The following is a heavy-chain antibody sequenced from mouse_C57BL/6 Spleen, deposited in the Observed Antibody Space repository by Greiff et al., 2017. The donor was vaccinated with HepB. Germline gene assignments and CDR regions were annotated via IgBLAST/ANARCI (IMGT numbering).Heavy chain of an antibody. V-gene: IGHV1-50*01. D-gene: IGHD1-1*01. CDR2: IDPSDSYT. J-gene: IGHJ2*01. Sequence: QVQLQQPGAELVKPGASVKLSCKASGYTFTSYWMQWVKQRPGQGLEWIGEIDPSDSYTNYNQKFKGKATLTVDTSSSTAYMQLSSLTSEDSAVYYCASLNYYGSSYDFDYWGQGTTLTVSS. CDR1: GYTFTSYW. CDR3: ASLNYYGSSYDFDY.